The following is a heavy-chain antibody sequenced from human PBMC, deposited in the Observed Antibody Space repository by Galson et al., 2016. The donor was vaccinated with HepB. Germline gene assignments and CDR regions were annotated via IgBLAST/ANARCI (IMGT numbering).Heavy chain of an antibody. CDR1: GFTFSNYG. D-gene: IGHD2/OR15-2a*01. CDR2: VTRGGRRT. Sequence: SLRLSCAASGFTFSNYGMHWVRQAPGKGLEWVSGVTRGGRRTSYADSVKGRFTISRDNSNSMLFLQMSSLRAEETAVYYCARTHEYCPPVGGSVAYWGQGTLVSVSS. J-gene: IGHJ4*02. V-gene: IGHV3-30*03. CDR3: ARTHEYCPPVGGSVAY.